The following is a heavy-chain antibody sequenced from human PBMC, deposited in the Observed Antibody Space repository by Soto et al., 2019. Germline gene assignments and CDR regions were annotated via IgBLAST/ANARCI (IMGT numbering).Heavy chain of an antibody. CDR2: IYYSGHT. CDR3: ARTYWSGWGRRLFHS. CDR1: GGSITSGDNY. D-gene: IGHD3-3*01. J-gene: IGHJ4*02. Sequence: QVQLQESGPGLVKPSQTLSLTCTVSGGSITSGDNYWSWIRQPPGKGLEWIGYIYYSGHTYYNPSLKSRLTISVDTSKNHFSLKLTSVTAADTAVYYCARTYWSGWGRRLFHSWGQGALVTVSS. V-gene: IGHV4-30-4*01.